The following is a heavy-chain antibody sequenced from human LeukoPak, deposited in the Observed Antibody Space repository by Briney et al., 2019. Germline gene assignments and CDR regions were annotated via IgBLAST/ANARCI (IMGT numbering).Heavy chain of an antibody. J-gene: IGHJ4*02. V-gene: IGHV3-23*01. CDR3: AKDRSIVGATIPSFDY. CDR2: ISGSGGST. Sequence: GSLRLSCAASGFTFSSYAMSWVRQAPGKGLEWVSAISGSGGSTYYADSVKGRFTISRDNSKNTLYLQMNSLRAEDTAVYYCAKDRSIVGATIPSFDYWGQGTLVTVSS. CDR1: GFTFSSYA. D-gene: IGHD1-26*01.